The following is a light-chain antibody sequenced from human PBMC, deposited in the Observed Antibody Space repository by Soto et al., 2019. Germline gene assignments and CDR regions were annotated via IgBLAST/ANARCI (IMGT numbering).Light chain of an antibody. V-gene: IGKV1-39*01. CDR2: GVS. J-gene: IGKJ1*01. CDR3: QQSYSTPWT. CDR1: QSVRTY. Sequence: DIQMMQSPSSLSASVGDRVTITCRASQSVRTYLHWYQQKPGKAPNLLIYGVSTLHSGVPSRFSGAGSGTDFTLTISSLQPEDFGSYYCQQSYSTPWTFGPGTKVEMK.